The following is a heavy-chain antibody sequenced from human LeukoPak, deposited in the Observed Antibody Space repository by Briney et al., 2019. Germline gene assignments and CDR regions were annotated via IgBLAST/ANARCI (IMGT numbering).Heavy chain of an antibody. J-gene: IGHJ4*02. V-gene: IGHV4-39*01. CDR2: LYYSGST. CDR3: ASLAVEMATMEGDY. D-gene: IGHD5-24*01. Sequence: NSSETLSLTCTVSGGSISSSSYYWGWIRQPPGKVLVWIGSLYYSGSTYYNPSLTSRVTISVDTSKNQFSLKLSSVTAADTAVYYCASLAVEMATMEGDYWGQGTLVTVSS. CDR1: GGSISSSSYY.